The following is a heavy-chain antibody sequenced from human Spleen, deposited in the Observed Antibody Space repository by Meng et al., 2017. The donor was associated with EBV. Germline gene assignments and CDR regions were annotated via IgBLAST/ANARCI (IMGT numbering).Heavy chain of an antibody. Sequence: QAQLQQWGAGGLKPSETLSLNCVVYGRFFKYYYWSWIRQSPGKGLEWIGEINHGGSTNYNASLKSRVTISVDTSKNQFSLKLTSVTAADTAVYYCAKSRSSTPGVVDYWGQGTLVTVPS. CDR2: INHGGST. J-gene: IGHJ4*02. D-gene: IGHD3-10*01. CDR1: GRFFKYYY. V-gene: IGHV4-34*01. CDR3: AKSRSSTPGVVDY.